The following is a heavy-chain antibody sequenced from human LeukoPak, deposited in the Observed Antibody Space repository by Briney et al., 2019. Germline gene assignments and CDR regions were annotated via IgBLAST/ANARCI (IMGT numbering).Heavy chain of an antibody. CDR3: ARGAFIAAAGTELDY. CDR2: INHSGST. Sequence: PETLSLTCALYGGSLSVYYWSWIRQPPRKGLEWIGEINHSGSTNYNPSLKSRVTISVDTSKDQFSLKLSSVTAADTAVYYCARGAFIAAAGTELDYWGQGTLVTVSS. V-gene: IGHV4-34*01. J-gene: IGHJ4*02. D-gene: IGHD6-13*01. CDR1: GGSLSVYY.